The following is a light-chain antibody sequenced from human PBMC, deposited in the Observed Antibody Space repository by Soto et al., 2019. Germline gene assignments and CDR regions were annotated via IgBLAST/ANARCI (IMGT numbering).Light chain of an antibody. CDR1: HSVSSY. Sequence: ELVLTQSPGTLSLSPGERATLSFRVGHSVSSYLAWYQQKPGQAPRLLIYDASNRATGIPARFSGSGSGTDFTLTISSLEPEDFAVYYCQQRSNWLITFGQGTRLEIK. V-gene: IGKV3-11*01. CDR3: QQRSNWLIT. CDR2: DAS. J-gene: IGKJ5*01.